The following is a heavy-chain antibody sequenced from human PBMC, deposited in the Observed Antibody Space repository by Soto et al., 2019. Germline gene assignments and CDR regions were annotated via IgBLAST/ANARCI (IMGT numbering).Heavy chain of an antibody. CDR1: GFTFISYS. J-gene: IGHJ4*01. V-gene: IGHV3-21*01. CDR3: ARHHFGSSSDY. D-gene: IGHD3-10*01. CDR2: ISTSGTSI. Sequence: GGSLRLSCAASGFTFISYSMNWVRQAPGKGLEWVSSISTSGTSIVYADSVRGRFSISRDNTNNSLYLQMNSLRAEDTAVYYCARHHFGSSSDYWGHGTLVTVSS.